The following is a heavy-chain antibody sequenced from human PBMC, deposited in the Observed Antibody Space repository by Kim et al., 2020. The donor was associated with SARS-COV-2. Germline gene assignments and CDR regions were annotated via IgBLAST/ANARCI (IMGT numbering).Heavy chain of an antibody. CDR1: GLTFSTTA. V-gene: IGHV3-48*02. CDR2: ISRSGGAI. J-gene: IGHJ4*02. D-gene: IGHD1-1*01. Sequence: GGSLRLSCAVSGLTFSTTAMHWVRQAPGKGLEWVAYISRSGGAIVYADSVKGRFTISRDNAKNSMFLQMNSLRDEDTAVYYCARDRTSFDYWGQGTLVTVSS. CDR3: ARDRTSFDY.